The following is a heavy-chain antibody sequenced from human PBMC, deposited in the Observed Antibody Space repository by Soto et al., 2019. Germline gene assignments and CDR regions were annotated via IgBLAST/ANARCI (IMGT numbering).Heavy chain of an antibody. J-gene: IGHJ4*02. D-gene: IGHD2-2*01. CDR1: GFTFSSYA. Sequence: PGGSLRLSCAASGFTFSSYAMSWVRQAPGKGLEWVSAISGSGGSTYYADSVKGRFTISRDNSKNTLYLQMNSLRAEDTAVYYCAKDGVSYCSSTSCCPYWGQGTLVTVSS. CDR2: ISGSGGST. V-gene: IGHV3-23*01. CDR3: AKDGVSYCSSTSCCPY.